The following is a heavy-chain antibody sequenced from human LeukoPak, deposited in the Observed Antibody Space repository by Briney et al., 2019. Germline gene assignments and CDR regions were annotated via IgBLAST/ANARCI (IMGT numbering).Heavy chain of an antibody. Sequence: PGGSLRLSCAASGFVLSNFSMNWVRQTPGKGLEWVSYISSRSRTLHYADSVKGRFTVSRDNGKNALYLQMTGLTAEDTAIYDCASGPILRVFDYWGQGILVTVSS. V-gene: IGHV3-48*01. CDR2: ISSRSRTL. D-gene: IGHD3-3*01. J-gene: IGHJ4*02. CDR3: ASGPILRVFDY. CDR1: GFVLSNFS.